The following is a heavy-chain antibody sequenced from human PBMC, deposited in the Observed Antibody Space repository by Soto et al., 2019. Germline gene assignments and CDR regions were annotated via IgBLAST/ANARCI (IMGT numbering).Heavy chain of an antibody. Sequence: GGTPKLFCVEAGFTVNRDTLNWVRQASGEGLEWVASISTSYIHHADSVKGRFTISRDNAKNSLYLQMNSLRDEDTAVYYCASRDVYTLALDYWGQGTLVNVSS. CDR2: ISTSYI. CDR1: GFTVNRDT. J-gene: IGHJ4*02. V-gene: IGHV3-21*01. CDR3: ASRDVYTLALDY. D-gene: IGHD4-4*01.